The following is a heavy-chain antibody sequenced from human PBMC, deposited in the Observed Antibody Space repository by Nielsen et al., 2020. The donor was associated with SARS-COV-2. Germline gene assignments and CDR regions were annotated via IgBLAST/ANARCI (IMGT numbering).Heavy chain of an antibody. J-gene: IGHJ2*01. Sequence: ASVKVSCKVSGYTLTELSMHWVRQAPGKGLEWMGGFDPEDGETIYAQKFQGRVTMTEGTSTDTAYMELSSLKASDTAMYYCARQGRPWYFDLWGRGTLVTVSS. CDR2: FDPEDGET. CDR3: ARQGRPWYFDL. V-gene: IGHV1-24*01. CDR1: GYTLTELS.